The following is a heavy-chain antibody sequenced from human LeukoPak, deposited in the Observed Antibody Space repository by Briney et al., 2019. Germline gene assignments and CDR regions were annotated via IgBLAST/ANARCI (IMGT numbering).Heavy chain of an antibody. CDR1: GFTFSSYG. D-gene: IGHD2/OR15-2a*01. Sequence: GRSLRLSCAASGFTFSSYGMHWVRQAPGKGLEWVAFISYDGSNKYYADSVKGRFTISRDNSKNTLYLQMNSLRAEDTAVYYCAKDVMWQYLDYWGQGTLVTVSS. CDR2: ISYDGSNK. CDR3: AKDVMWQYLDY. J-gene: IGHJ4*02. V-gene: IGHV3-30*18.